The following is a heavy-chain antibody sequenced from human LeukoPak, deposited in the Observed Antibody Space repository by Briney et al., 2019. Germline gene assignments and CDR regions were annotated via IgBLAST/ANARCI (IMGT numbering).Heavy chain of an antibody. V-gene: IGHV4-4*07. CDR1: GGSISSYY. J-gene: IGHJ4*02. D-gene: IGHD3-10*01. Sequence: SETLSLTCTVSGGSISSYYWSWIRQPAGKGLESIGHISTSGSTNYNPSLKSRVTMSVDTSKNQFSLKLSSVTAADTAVYYCARGFLGDYYGSGSYYVFDYWGQGTLVTVSS. CDR3: ARGFLGDYYGSGSYYVFDY. CDR2: ISTSGST.